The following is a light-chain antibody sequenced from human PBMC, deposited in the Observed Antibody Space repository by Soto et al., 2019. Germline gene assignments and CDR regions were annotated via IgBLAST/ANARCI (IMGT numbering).Light chain of an antibody. CDR2: GAS. CDR1: QSLSGNY. J-gene: IGKJ2*01. Sequence: EIVLTQSRGILCLSPGERAIVSCRASQSLSGNYLAWYQQKPGQPPRFLIYGASTRATGIPDRFSGSGSGTDFALTISRLEPEDFAVYNCEQYGSSHMYTFGQGTKLEIK. V-gene: IGKV3-20*01. CDR3: EQYGSSHMYT.